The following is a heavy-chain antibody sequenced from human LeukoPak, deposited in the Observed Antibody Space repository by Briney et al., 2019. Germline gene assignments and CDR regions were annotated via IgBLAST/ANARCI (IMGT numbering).Heavy chain of an antibody. V-gene: IGHV1-18*01. D-gene: IGHD6-13*01. CDR1: GYTFTSYG. CDR3: ARRGRGSSSVVYYYYYGMDV. J-gene: IGHJ6*02. CDR2: ISAYNGNT. Sequence: ASVKVSCKASGYTFTSYGISWVRQAPGQGLEWMGWISAYNGNTNYAQKLQGRVTMTTDTSTSTAYMELRSLRSDDTAVYYCARRGRGSSSVVYYYYYGMDVWGQGTTVTVPS.